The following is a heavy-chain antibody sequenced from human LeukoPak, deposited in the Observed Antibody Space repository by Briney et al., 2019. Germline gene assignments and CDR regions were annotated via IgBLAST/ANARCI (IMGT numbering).Heavy chain of an antibody. CDR2: INHSGST. CDR3: ARSYGYADY. CDR1: GGSFSGYY. J-gene: IGHJ4*02. D-gene: IGHD5-18*01. V-gene: IGHV4-34*01. Sequence: PSETLSLTCAVYGGSFSGYYWSWIRQPPGKGLEWIGEINHSGSTNYNPSLKSRVTISVDTSMNQFSLKLSSVTAADTAVYYCARSYGYADYWGQGTLVTVSS.